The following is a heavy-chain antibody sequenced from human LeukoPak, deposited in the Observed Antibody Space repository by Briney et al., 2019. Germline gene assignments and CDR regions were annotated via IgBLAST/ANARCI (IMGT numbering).Heavy chain of an antibody. D-gene: IGHD5-18*01. J-gene: IGHJ3*02. Sequence: GGSLRLSCATSGFTLRNAWISWVRQAPGKGLEWVGRMRSEARGGTPDYAALMKGRFIISIDDSRSTLYLQMHSLETEDTALYYYTTEGFTYGHHALGIWGQGTVVTVSS. CDR1: GFTLRNAW. CDR2: MRSEARGGTP. V-gene: IGHV3-15*01. CDR3: TTEGFTYGHHALGI.